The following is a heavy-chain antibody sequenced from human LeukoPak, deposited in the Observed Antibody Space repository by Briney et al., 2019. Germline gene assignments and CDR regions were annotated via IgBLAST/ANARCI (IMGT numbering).Heavy chain of an antibody. J-gene: IGHJ4*02. V-gene: IGHV3-23*01. CDR2: ISGSGGST. D-gene: IGHD2-15*01. CDR1: GFTFSSYA. CDR3: AALWRYCSGGSCTNFDY. Sequence: GGSLRLSCAASGFTFSSYAMSWVRQAPVKVLEWVSAISGSGGSTYYADSVKGRFTISRDNSKNTLYLQMNSLRAEDTAVYYCAALWRYCSGGSCTNFDYWGQGTLVTVSS.